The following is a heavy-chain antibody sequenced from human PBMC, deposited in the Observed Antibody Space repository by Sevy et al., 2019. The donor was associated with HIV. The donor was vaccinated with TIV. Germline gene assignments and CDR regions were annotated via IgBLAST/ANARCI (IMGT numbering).Heavy chain of an antibody. J-gene: IGHJ4*02. D-gene: IGHD2-2*01. CDR2: ISHGGGTT. CDR3: ARRYLPSAPPALDY. Sequence: GGSLRLSWAASGFTFNNYVMNWVRQAPGKGLEWVSVISHGGGTTYYADSVKGRFTISRDDSKDTVYLEMNSLRAEDTAVYYCARRYLPSAPPALDYWGQGTLVTVSS. V-gene: IGHV3-23*01. CDR1: GFTFNNYV.